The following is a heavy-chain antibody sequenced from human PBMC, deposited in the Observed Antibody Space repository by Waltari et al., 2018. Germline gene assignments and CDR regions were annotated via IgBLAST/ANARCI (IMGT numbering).Heavy chain of an antibody. CDR1: GFTFSSSW. Sequence: EVQLVESGGGLVQPGGSLRLSCAASGFTFSSSWMHWVRQVPGKGLVWVSRINSDGSSTSYADSVKGRFTISRDNAKNTLYLQMNSLRAEDTAVYYCARVSGGNSFADYWGQGTLVTVSS. V-gene: IGHV3-74*01. CDR2: INSDGSST. J-gene: IGHJ4*02. D-gene: IGHD2-15*01. CDR3: ARVSGGNSFADY.